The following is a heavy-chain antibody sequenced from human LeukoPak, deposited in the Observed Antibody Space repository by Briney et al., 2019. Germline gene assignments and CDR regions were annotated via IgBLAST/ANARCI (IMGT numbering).Heavy chain of an antibody. Sequence: PSETLSLTCTVSGGSISSYYWSWLRQPPGKGLEWIGFIYYSGSTHYKSSLKSRVTISVDTSKNQFSLRLSSVTAADTAVYYCARHSGSSPHYFDYWGQGALVTVSS. CDR2: IYYSGST. CDR1: GGSISSYY. D-gene: IGHD1-26*01. J-gene: IGHJ4*02. CDR3: ARHSGSSPHYFDY. V-gene: IGHV4-59*08.